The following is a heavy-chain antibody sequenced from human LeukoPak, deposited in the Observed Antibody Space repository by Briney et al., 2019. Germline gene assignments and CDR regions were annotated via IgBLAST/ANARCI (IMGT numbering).Heavy chain of an antibody. CDR1: GFTFSSDG. J-gene: IGHJ4*02. CDR3: AKEFRAAMAAYFDY. CDR2: ISYAGSNK. D-gene: IGHD5-18*01. V-gene: IGHV3-30*18. Sequence: GGSLRLSCAASGFTFSSDGMHWVCGAPGKGLEWVAVISYAGSNKYYADSVKGRFTSSRDDSKNTLYLQMNSLTAEDTAVYYWAKEFRAAMAAYFDYWGQGTLVTVSS.